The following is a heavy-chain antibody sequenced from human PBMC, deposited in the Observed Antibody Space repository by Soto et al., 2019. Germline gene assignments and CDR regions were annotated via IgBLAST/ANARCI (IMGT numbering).Heavy chain of an antibody. CDR2: IVVGSGNT. CDR1: GVTLTSSA. Sequence: SVMVSCEPSGVTLTSSAMQCVRKARGQRREWIGWIVVGSGNTNYAQKFQERVTITRDMSTSTAYMELSSLRSEDTAVYYCAAVLNSSTYYFDYWGQGTLVTVSS. D-gene: IGHD2-2*01. J-gene: IGHJ4*02. V-gene: IGHV1-58*02. CDR3: AAVLNSSTYYFDY.